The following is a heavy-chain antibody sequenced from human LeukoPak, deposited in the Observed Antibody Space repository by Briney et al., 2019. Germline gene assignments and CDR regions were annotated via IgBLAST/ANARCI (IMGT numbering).Heavy chain of an antibody. D-gene: IGHD6-13*01. J-gene: IGHJ4*02. Sequence: GGSLRLSCAASGFTFSSYAMHWVRQAPGKGLEWVAVISYDGSNKYYADSVKGRFTISRDSSKNTLYLQMNSLRAEDTAVYYCAREIHPGYSSTPDYWGQGTLVTVSS. CDR2: ISYDGSNK. V-gene: IGHV3-30-3*01. CDR3: AREIHPGYSSTPDY. CDR1: GFTFSSYA.